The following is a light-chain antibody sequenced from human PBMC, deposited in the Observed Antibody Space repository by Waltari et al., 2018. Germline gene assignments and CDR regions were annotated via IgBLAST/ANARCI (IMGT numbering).Light chain of an antibody. CDR1: QSVLYSSNNKNY. J-gene: IGKJ1*01. CDR3: QQYYSTPWT. Sequence: DLVMTQSPDSLAVSLGERATINCKSSQSVLYSSNNKNYLAWYQQKPGQPPKLLISWASTRESGVPDRFSGSGSGTDFTLTISNLQAEDVAAYYCQQYYSTPWTFGQGTKVEIK. V-gene: IGKV4-1*01. CDR2: WAS.